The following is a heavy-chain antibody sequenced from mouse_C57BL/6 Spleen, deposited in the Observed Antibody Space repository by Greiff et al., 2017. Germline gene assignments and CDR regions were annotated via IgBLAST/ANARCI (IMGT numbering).Heavy chain of an antibody. CDR3: TGVWVYFDY. CDR2: IRLKSDNYAT. J-gene: IGHJ2*01. D-gene: IGHD4-1*01. CDR1: GFTFSNYW. V-gene: IGHV6-3*01. Sequence: EVKLVESGGGLVQPGGSMKLSCVASGFTFSNYWMNWVRQSPEKGLEWVAQIRLKSDNYATHYAESVKGRFTISRDDSKSSVYLQMNNLRAEDTGIYYCTGVWVYFDYWGQGTTLTVSS.